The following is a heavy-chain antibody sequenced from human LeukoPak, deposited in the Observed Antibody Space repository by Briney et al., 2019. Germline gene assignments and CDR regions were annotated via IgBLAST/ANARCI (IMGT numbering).Heavy chain of an antibody. CDR2: INHSGST. J-gene: IGHJ4*02. D-gene: IGHD3-10*01. V-gene: IGHV4-34*01. CDR3: ARGQLVRGRAHDY. CDR1: GGSFSGYY. Sequence: SETLSLTCAVYGGSFSGYYWSWIRQPPGKGLEWIGEINHSGSTNYNPSLKSRVTISVDTSKNRFSLKLSSVTAADTAVYYCARGQLVRGRAHDYWGQGTLVTVSS.